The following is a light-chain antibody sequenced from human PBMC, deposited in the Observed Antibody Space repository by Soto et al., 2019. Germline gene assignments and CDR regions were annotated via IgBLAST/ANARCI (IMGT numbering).Light chain of an antibody. CDR1: QSIRRY. CDR2: AAS. CDR3: QQSYSNPRT. V-gene: IGKV1-39*01. Sequence: DIQMTQSPFSLSASVGDRVTITFRASQSIRRYLNWYQQKPGKAPKLLIYAASSLQSGVPSRYSGSGSGTDFTLTISSLQPEDFETYYCQQSYSNPRTFGQGTKVDIK. J-gene: IGKJ1*01.